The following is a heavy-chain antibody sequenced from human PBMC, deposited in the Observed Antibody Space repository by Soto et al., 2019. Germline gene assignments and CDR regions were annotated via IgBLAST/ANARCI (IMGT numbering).Heavy chain of an antibody. D-gene: IGHD6-13*01. Sequence: QVQLVQSGAEVKKPGASVKVSCKASGYTFTSYAMHWVRQAPGQRLEWMGWINAGNGNTKYSQKFQGRVTITRDTSASTAYRELSSLRSEDTAVYYCARGWYSSRHHLDYWGQGTLVTVSS. CDR2: INAGNGNT. J-gene: IGHJ4*02. CDR3: ARGWYSSRHHLDY. CDR1: GYTFTSYA. V-gene: IGHV1-3*01.